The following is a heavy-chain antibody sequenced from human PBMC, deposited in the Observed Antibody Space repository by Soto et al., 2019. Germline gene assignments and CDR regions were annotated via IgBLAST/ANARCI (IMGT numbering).Heavy chain of an antibody. CDR3: ARGGQFGELPWFDP. CDR1: GYTFTGYY. D-gene: IGHD3-10*01. J-gene: IGHJ5*02. V-gene: IGHV1-2*04. Sequence: ASVKVSCKASGYTFTGYYMHWVRQAPGQGLEWMGWINPNSGGTNYAQKFQGWVTMTRDTSISTAYMELSRLRSDDTAVYYCARGGQFGELPWFDPWGQGTLVTVSS. CDR2: INPNSGGT.